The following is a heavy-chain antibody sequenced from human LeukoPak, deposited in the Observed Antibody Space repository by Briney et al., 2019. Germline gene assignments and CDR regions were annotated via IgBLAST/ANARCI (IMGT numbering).Heavy chain of an antibody. J-gene: IGHJ6*03. CDR2: INHSGST. Sequence: KSSETLSLTCAVYGGSFSGYYWSWIRQPPGKGLEWIGEINHSGSTNYNPSLKSRVTISVDTSKNQFSLKLSSVTAADTAVYYCARHLGGAKVYYYYMDVWGKGTTVTVSS. CDR1: GGSFSGYY. CDR3: ARHLGGAKVYYYYMDV. D-gene: IGHD1-26*01. V-gene: IGHV4-34*01.